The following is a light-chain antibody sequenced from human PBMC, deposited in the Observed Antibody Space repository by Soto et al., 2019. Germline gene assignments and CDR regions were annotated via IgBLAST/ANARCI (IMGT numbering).Light chain of an antibody. CDR3: QQYGSSSIT. V-gene: IGKV3-20*01. CDR1: QSVSSY. Sequence: EIVLTQSPATLSLSPGERATLSCRASQSVSSYLAWYQQKPGQAPRLLIYGASTRATGIPARFSGSGSGTDFTLTISRLEPEDFAVYYCQQYGSSSITFGQGTRLEI. J-gene: IGKJ5*01. CDR2: GAS.